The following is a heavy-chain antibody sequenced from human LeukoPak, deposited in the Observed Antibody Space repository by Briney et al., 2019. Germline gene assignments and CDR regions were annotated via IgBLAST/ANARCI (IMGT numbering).Heavy chain of an antibody. D-gene: IGHD6-19*01. Sequence: KASETLSLTCTVSGGSISGYYWSWIRQPPGKGLEWIGEINHSGSTNYNPSLKSRVTISVDTSKNQFSLKLSSVTAADTAVYYCARQGWERPLDAFDIWGQGTMVTVSS. CDR3: ARQGWERPLDAFDI. CDR2: INHSGST. V-gene: IGHV4-34*01. J-gene: IGHJ3*02. CDR1: GGSISGYY.